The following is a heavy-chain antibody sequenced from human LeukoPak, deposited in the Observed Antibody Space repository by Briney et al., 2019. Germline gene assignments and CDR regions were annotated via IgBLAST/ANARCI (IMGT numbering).Heavy chain of an antibody. D-gene: IGHD2-2*01. CDR1: GVSISSYY. CDR3: AREYCSSTSCYFDY. V-gene: IGHV4-59*01. J-gene: IGHJ4*02. Sequence: PSETLSLTCTVSGVSISSYYWSWIRQSPGRGLEWIGYIYNSGSTNYNPSLKSRVTISVDTSKNQFSLKLSSVTAADTAVYHCAREYCSSTSCYFDYWGQGTLVTVSS. CDR2: IYNSGST.